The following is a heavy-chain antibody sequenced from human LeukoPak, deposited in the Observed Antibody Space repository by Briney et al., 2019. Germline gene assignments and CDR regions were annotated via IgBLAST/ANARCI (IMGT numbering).Heavy chain of an antibody. CDR1: GFTFSEYS. V-gene: IGHV3-64D*06. D-gene: IGHD3-16*01. CDR2: IGGDGGS. CDR3: VKDGGSFDSVWGPFDF. Sequence: GGSLRLSCSASGFTFSEYSMYWVRQAPGKGLEYVSAIGGDGGSYADSVKGRFTIYRENSKSTVYLQMSSLRVEDTAVYYCVKDGGSFDSVWGPFDFWGQGTLVTVSS. J-gene: IGHJ4*02.